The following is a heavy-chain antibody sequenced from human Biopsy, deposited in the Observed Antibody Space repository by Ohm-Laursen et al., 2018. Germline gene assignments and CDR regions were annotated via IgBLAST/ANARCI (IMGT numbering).Heavy chain of an antibody. J-gene: IGHJ2*01. D-gene: IGHD1-26*01. CDR3: ARHAPSYSGSYWRYFDL. V-gene: IGHV4-59*08. CDR2: IYYTGST. CDR1: GGSISSYY. Sequence: SETLSLTCTVSGGSISSYYWSWIRQPPGKGLEWIGYIYYTGSTNYNPSLKSRVTISVDTSMNHLSLRLTSVTAEDTAVYYCARHAPSYSGSYWRYFDLWGRGTLVTVSS.